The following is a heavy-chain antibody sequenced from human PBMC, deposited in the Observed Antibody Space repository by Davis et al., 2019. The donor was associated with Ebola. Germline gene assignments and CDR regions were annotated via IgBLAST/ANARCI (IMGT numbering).Heavy chain of an antibody. Sequence: AASVKVSCKASGGTFSSYAISWVRQAPGQGLEWMGWISTYNGYTNYAQNLQGRVTMTTDTSTSTVYMELRSLRSDDTAVYYRARQDMVQGVIKGYGMDVWGQGTTVTVSS. CDR3: ARQDMVQGVIKGYGMDV. V-gene: IGHV1-18*01. CDR2: ISTYNGYT. D-gene: IGHD3-10*01. J-gene: IGHJ6*02. CDR1: GGTFSSYA.